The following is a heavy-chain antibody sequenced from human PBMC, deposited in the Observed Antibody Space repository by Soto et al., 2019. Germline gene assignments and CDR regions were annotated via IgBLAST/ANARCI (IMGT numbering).Heavy chain of an antibody. D-gene: IGHD1-26*01. J-gene: IGHJ4*02. Sequence: QVQLVQSGAEVREPGASVKVSCKASGYSFTSLDINWVRQTAGQGLEWMGWMQPSTGRTGYAQKFQGRVTMTRDTSIITAYMELTTLTSDDTAFYYCARGVSAGVDYGGQGTLVTVSS. CDR2: MQPSTGRT. CDR1: GYSFTSLD. CDR3: ARGVSAGVDY. V-gene: IGHV1-8*01.